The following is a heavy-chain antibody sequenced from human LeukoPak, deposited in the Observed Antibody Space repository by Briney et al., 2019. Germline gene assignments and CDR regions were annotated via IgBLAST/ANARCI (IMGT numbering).Heavy chain of an antibody. CDR2: IYYSGST. CDR1: GGSISSYY. J-gene: IGHJ4*02. V-gene: IGHV4-59*01. D-gene: IGHD3-10*01. CDR3: ARSYYYGGEFDY. Sequence: SETLSLTCTVSGGSISSYYWSWIRQPPGKGLEWIGYIYYSGSTDYNPSFKSRVTISVDTSKNQFSLKLSSVTAADTAVYYCARSYYYGGEFDYWGQGTLVTVSS.